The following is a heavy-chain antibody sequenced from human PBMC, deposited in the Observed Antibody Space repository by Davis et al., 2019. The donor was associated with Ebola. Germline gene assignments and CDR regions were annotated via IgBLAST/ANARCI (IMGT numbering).Heavy chain of an antibody. D-gene: IGHD2-21*01. CDR2: VYHNGTT. V-gene: IGHV4-59*01. CDR3: ARGGVAYSDLDY. CDR1: GDSITSYY. Sequence: SETLSLTCSVSGDSITSYYWNWIRQSPGKGLQWIGYVYHNGTTNYSPSFRSRVTISVDTSKNRFSLKLSSVTAADTAVYFCARGGVAYSDLDYWGQGTLVAVSS. J-gene: IGHJ4*02.